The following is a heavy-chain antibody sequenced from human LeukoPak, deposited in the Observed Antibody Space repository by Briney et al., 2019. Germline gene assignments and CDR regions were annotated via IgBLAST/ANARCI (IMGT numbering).Heavy chain of an antibody. CDR2: ISYDGTHK. CDR1: GFTFNSYS. V-gene: IGHV3-30*18. Sequence: GGSLRLSCAASGFTFNSYSMYWVRQVPGKGLEWVAVISYDGTHKYYADSVKGRFTISRDNSKNTLHLQMNGLRVGDAALYYCAKSFYDSGGYYGIIDYWGQGTLVTVSS. D-gene: IGHD3-22*01. J-gene: IGHJ4*02. CDR3: AKSFYDSGGYYGIIDY.